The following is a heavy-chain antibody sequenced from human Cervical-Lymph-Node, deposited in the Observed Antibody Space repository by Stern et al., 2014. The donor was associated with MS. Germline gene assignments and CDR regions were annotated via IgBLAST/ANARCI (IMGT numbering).Heavy chain of an antibody. Sequence: DVQLVESGAEVKQPGESLKISCKASGYNFPDYWIGWVLQMTRKGLEWMAIIYPGDSDTRYSPSFQGQFTLSVDKSSSTAYLQWSSLKASDTALYYCARPKNYAAGNSPFDYWGQGTLVTVSS. D-gene: IGHD4/OR15-4a*01. J-gene: IGHJ4*02. V-gene: IGHV5-51*01. CDR1: GYNFPDYW. CDR2: IYPGDSDT. CDR3: ARPKNYAAGNSPFDY.